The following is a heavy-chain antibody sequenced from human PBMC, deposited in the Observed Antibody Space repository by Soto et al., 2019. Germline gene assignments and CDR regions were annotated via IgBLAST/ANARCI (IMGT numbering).Heavy chain of an antibody. D-gene: IGHD4-17*01. CDR1: GYTFASYD. Sequence: ASVKVSCKASGYTFASYDRNWVRQATGQGLEWMGWMNPNSGDTGYAQKFQGRVTMTRNTSISTAYMELSSLRSVDTAVYYCARSKYGDPFDYWGQGTLVTVSS. CDR3: ARSKYGDPFDY. V-gene: IGHV1-8*01. J-gene: IGHJ4*02. CDR2: MNPNSGDT.